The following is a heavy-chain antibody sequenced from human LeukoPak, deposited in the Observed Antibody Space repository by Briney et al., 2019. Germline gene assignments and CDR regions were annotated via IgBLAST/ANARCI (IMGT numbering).Heavy chain of an antibody. V-gene: IGHV4-34*01. Sequence: PSETLSLTCAVYGGSFSGYYWSWIRQPPGKGLEWIGEINHSGSTNYNPSLKSRVTISVDTSKNQFSLKLSSVTAADTAVYYCARVRVGGTNCTNGVCPGYYYYMDVWGKGTTVTVSS. D-gene: IGHD2-8*01. CDR3: ARVRVGGTNCTNGVCPGYYYYMDV. J-gene: IGHJ6*03. CDR2: INHSGST. CDR1: GGSFSGYY.